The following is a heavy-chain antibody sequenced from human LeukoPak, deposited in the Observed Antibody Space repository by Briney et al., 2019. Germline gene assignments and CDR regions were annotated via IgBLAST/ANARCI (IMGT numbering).Heavy chain of an antibody. CDR3: ARDYDSSGYSPGGFDY. D-gene: IGHD3-22*01. V-gene: IGHV3-48*01. CDR1: GFTFSSYS. Sequence: GGSLRLSCAASGFTFSSYSMNWVRQAPGKGLEWVSYISSSSSTIYYADSVKGRFTISRDNAKNSLYLQMNSLRAEDTAVYYCARDYDSSGYSPGGFDYWGQGTLVTVSS. J-gene: IGHJ4*02. CDR2: ISSSSSTI.